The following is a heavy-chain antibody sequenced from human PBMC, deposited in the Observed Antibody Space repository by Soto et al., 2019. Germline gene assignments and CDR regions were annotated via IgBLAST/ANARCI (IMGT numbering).Heavy chain of an antibody. CDR3: VKDGGYCSSATCYSPRNHYFDA. J-gene: IGHJ5*02. CDR2: ISDSGDLT. D-gene: IGHD2-2*01. CDR1: EFTFSTYA. Sequence: GGSLRLSCAASEFTFSTYAMTWVRQAPGRGLQWVATISDSGDLTYYADSVKGRFTISRDNARNSVFLQMNSLRAGDTAVYYCVKDGGYCSSATCYSPRNHYFDAWGQGTLVTVSS. V-gene: IGHV3-23*01.